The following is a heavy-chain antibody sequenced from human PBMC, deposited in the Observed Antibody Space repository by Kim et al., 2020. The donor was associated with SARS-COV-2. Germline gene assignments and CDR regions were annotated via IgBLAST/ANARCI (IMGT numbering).Heavy chain of an antibody. Sequence: GGSLRLSCAASGFTFCSYGMHWVRQAPGKGLEWVAVISYDGSNKYYADSVKGRFTISRDNSKNTLYLQMNSLRAEDTAVYYCAKFRGTGTTPLWGQGTTV. D-gene: IGHD1-7*01. CDR2: ISYDGSNK. CDR1: GFTFCSYG. V-gene: IGHV3-30*18. CDR3: AKFRGTGTTPL. J-gene: IGHJ6*02.